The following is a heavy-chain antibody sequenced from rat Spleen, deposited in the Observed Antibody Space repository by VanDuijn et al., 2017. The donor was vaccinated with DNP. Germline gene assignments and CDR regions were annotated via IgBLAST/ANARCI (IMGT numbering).Heavy chain of an antibody. CDR2: IGFDGGGT. D-gene: IGHD4-3*01. V-gene: IGHV5-20*01. CDR3: TTGGTY. J-gene: IGHJ2*01. Sequence: EVQLVESGGGLVQPGRSLKLSCAASGFTFSDYYMAWVRQAPTRGLEWVAYIGFDGGGTYNGDSVKGRFTISRDNAKSTLYLQMDSLRSEDSATYYCTTGGTYWGQGVMVTVSS. CDR1: GFTFSDYY.